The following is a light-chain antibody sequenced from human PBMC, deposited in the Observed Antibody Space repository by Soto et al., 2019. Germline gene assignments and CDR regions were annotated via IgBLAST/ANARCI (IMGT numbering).Light chain of an antibody. J-gene: IGLJ2*01. CDR2: EVR. CDR1: SSDVGNYNY. V-gene: IGLV2-14*01. CDR3: SSFTSRSTLI. Sequence: QSVLTQPASVSGSPGQSITISCTGTSSDVGNYNYVSWYQQHPGKAPRLIFYEVRNRPSGIPLRFSASKSGNAASLTISGLQAEDEAHYYCSSFTSRSTLIFGGGTKLTVL.